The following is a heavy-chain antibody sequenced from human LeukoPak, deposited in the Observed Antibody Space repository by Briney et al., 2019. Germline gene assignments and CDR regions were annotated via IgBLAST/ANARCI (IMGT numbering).Heavy chain of an antibody. CDR2: IYPGDSDT. V-gene: IGHV5-51*01. D-gene: IGHD1-26*01. CDR1: GDSFTNSW. Sequence: GESLKISCKGSGDSFTNSWFGWVRQTPGKGLEWLGIIYPGDSDTRYNPSFQGQVTIPADKSINTAYLQWSSLKASDSAMYYCATADSGTYFIWFDPWGQGTLVTVSS. J-gene: IGHJ5*02. CDR3: ATADSGTYFIWFDP.